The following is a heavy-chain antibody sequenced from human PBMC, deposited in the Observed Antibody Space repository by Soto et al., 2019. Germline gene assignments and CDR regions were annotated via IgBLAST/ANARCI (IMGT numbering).Heavy chain of an antibody. J-gene: IGHJ6*02. Sequence: GGSLRLSCAASGFTFSSYGMHWVRQAPGKGLEWVAVIWYDGSNKYYADSVKGRFTISRDNSKNTLYLQMNSLRAEDTAVYYCARDERDSSSWYRDYYGMDVWGQGTTVTVSS. CDR2: IWYDGSNK. CDR3: ARDERDSSSWYRDYYGMDV. CDR1: GFTFSSYG. V-gene: IGHV3-33*01. D-gene: IGHD6-13*01.